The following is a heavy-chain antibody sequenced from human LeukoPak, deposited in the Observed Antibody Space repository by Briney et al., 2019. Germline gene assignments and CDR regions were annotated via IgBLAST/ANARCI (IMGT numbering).Heavy chain of an antibody. J-gene: IGHJ4*02. D-gene: IGHD3-22*01. V-gene: IGHV3-30*18. CDR3: AKGVAYVIVVISAIDY. Sequence: PGGSLRLSCVASGFCFSNYAMHWGRQAPGKGLEWVAVILYGGTKDYYADSAKGRFTISSDNFNQTRFLQMNSLRVEETAVYYCAKGVAYVIVVISAIDYWGQGTLVTVSP. CDR2: ILYGGTKD. CDR1: GFCFSNYA.